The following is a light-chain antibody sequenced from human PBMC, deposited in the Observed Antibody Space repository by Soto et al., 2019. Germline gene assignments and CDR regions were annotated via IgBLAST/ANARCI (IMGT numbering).Light chain of an antibody. V-gene: IGLV1-44*01. CDR2: KNN. CDR3: AAWDDSLNGPHFV. Sequence: QSVLTQPPSASGTPGQRVTISCSGSTSNIETNTVNWYQQLPRTAPKLLIYKNNQRPSGVPDRFSGSKSGTSASLAISGLQSEDEADYYCAAWDDSLNGPHFVFGSGTKATVL. J-gene: IGLJ1*01. CDR1: TSNIETNT.